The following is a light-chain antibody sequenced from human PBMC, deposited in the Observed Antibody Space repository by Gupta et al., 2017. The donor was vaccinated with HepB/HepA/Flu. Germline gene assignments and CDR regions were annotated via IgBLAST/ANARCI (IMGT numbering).Light chain of an antibody. CDR2: GAS. V-gene: IGKV3-20*01. CDR3: QQYGSSPPNT. Sequence: EIVLTQSPGPLSLSQGERATLSCRASQSVSSSYLAWYQQKPGQAPRLLIYGASSRATGIPDRFSGSGSGTDFTLTISRLEPEDFAVYYCQQYGSSPPNTFGQGTKLEIK. J-gene: IGKJ2*01. CDR1: QSVSSSY.